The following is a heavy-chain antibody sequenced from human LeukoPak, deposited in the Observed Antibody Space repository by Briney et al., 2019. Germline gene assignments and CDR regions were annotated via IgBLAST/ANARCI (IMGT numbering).Heavy chain of an antibody. CDR1: GFTFSNYA. Sequence: GGSLRLSCAGSGFTFSNYAMTWVRQAPGKGLEWVAVIWYDGSNKYYADSVKGRFTISRDNSKNTLYLQMNSLRAEDTAVYYCAREVGLPGAFDYWGQGTLVTVSS. J-gene: IGHJ4*02. CDR2: IWYDGSNK. CDR3: AREVGLPGAFDY. V-gene: IGHV3-33*08. D-gene: IGHD5-12*01.